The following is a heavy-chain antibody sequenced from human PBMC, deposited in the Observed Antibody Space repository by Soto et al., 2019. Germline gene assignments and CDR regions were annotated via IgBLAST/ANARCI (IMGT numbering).Heavy chain of an antibody. Sequence: PGSPLKISCKGSGYTFTNYWIGWVRQMPGKGSEWMGIIYPGDSDTKYNPSFQGQVTISADKSITTTYLQWSSLKASDTAIYYCAASIFYYGMDVWGQGTTVTAP. CDR3: AASIFYYGMDV. CDR2: IYPGDSDT. CDR1: GYTFTNYW. V-gene: IGHV5-51*01. J-gene: IGHJ6*02.